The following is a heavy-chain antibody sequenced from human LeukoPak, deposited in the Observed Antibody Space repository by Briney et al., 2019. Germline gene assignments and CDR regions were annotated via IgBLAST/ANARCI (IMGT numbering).Heavy chain of an antibody. J-gene: IGHJ5*02. CDR3: AKDQQSISYSP. CDR1: GFTFSSYA. D-gene: IGHD4-11*01. CDR2: ISGSGGST. V-gene: IGHV3-23*01. Sequence: GGTLRLSCAASGFTFSSYAMSWVRQAPGKGLEWVSTISGSGGSTYYADSVKDRFTISRDNSKNTLYLQMNSLRVEDTAIYNCAKDQQSISYSPWGQGTLVTVSS.